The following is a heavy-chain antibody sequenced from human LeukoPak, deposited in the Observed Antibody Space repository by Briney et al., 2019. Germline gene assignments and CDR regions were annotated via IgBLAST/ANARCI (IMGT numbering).Heavy chain of an antibody. CDR3: AKGVGYYTGYSYHYYMDV. Sequence: GGSLRLSCAASGFTFSSYWMSWVRQAPGKGLEWVANIKQDGSEKYYVDSVKGRFTISRDNAKNSLYLQVNSLRAEDTAVYYCAKGVGYYTGYSYHYYMDVWGKGTTVTISS. CDR2: IKQDGSEK. V-gene: IGHV3-7*03. J-gene: IGHJ6*03. CDR1: GFTFSSYW. D-gene: IGHD3-3*01.